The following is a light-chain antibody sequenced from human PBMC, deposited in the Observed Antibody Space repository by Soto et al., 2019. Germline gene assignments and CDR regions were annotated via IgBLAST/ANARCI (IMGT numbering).Light chain of an antibody. V-gene: IGKV3-11*01. J-gene: IGKJ3*01. CDR2: DAS. CDR1: QSVSSD. CDR3: QQRSNWPPT. Sequence: EIVLTQSPATLSLSPGERATLSCRASQSVSSDLAWYQQKPGQAPMLLIYDASNRATGIPSRFSGSGSGTDFTLTISSLEPEDFAVYYCQQRSNWPPTFGPGTKVDIK.